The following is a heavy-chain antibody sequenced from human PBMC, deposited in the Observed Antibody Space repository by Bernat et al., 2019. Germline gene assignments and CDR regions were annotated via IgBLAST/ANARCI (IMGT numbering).Heavy chain of an antibody. D-gene: IGHD4-4*01. J-gene: IGHJ5*02. CDR3: ARGGLTTVTNGDWFDP. Sequence: QVQLQESGPGLVKPSQTLSLTCTVSGGSISSGGYYWSWIRQHPGKGLEWIGYIYYSGSTYYNPSLKSRVTISVDTSKNQFSLKLSSVTAADTAVYYCARGGLTTVTNGDWFDPWGQGTLVTVSS. CDR1: GGSISSGGYY. V-gene: IGHV4-31*03. CDR2: IYYSGST.